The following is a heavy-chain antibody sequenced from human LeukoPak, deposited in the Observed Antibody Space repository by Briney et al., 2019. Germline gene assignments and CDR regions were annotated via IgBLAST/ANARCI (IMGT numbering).Heavy chain of an antibody. Sequence: ASVKVSCKTSGYTFTTYSLHWVRQAPGQGLEWMGWINPNSGDTNFAQKFQGRVTMTSDTSISTAYMELRRLKSDDTAVYYCVRGGRYSGSYYDYYYYYMDVWGKGTTVTVSS. CDR3: VRGGRYSGSYYDYYYYYMDV. V-gene: IGHV1-2*02. J-gene: IGHJ6*03. CDR2: INPNSGDT. D-gene: IGHD1-26*01. CDR1: GYTFTTYS.